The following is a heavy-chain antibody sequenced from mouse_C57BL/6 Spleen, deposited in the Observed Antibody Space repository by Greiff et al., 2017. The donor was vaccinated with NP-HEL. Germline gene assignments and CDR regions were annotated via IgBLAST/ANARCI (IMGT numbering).Heavy chain of an antibody. D-gene: IGHD1-1*01. J-gene: IGHJ2*01. V-gene: IGHV7-3*01. CDR1: GFTFTDYY. CDR3: ARYYGSSYDY. CDR2: IRNKANGYTT. Sequence: EVQLVESGGGLVQPGGSLSLSCAASGFTFTDYYMSWVRQPPGKALEWLGFIRNKANGYTTEYSASVKGRFTISRDNSQSILYLQMNALRAEDSATNYCARYYGSSYDYWGQGTTLTVSS.